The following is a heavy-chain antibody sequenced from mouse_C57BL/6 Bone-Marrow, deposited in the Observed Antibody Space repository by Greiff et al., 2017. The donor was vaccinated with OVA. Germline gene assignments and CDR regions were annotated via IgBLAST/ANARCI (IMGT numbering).Heavy chain of an antibody. CDR3: ARPIYYDYDANYFDY. V-gene: IGHV1-64*01. CDR1: GYTFTSYW. J-gene: IGHJ2*01. D-gene: IGHD2-4*01. Sequence: QVQLQQPGAELVKPGASVKLSCKASGYTFTSYWMHWVKQRPGPGLEWIGMIHPNSGSTNYNEKFKSKATLTVDKSSSPAYMQLSSLTSEDSAVYYCARPIYYDYDANYFDYWGQGTTLTVSS. CDR2: IHPNSGST.